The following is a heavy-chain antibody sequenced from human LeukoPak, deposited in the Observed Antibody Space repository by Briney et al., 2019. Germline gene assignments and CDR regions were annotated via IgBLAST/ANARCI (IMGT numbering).Heavy chain of an antibody. Sequence: GGSLRLSCAASGFTFSDYALGWVRQAPGKGLEWVSYISFSSSTIYYADSVKGRFTISRDNGKNLLYLQMNSLRAEDTAVYYCAREAPRGTSSNPYYFDSWGQGTLVTVSS. D-gene: IGHD6-6*01. CDR2: ISFSSSTI. CDR3: AREAPRGTSSNPYYFDS. V-gene: IGHV3-48*01. CDR1: GFTFSDYA. J-gene: IGHJ4*02.